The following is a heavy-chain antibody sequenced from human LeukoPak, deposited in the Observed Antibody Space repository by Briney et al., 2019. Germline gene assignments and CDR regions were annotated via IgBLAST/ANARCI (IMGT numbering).Heavy chain of an antibody. V-gene: IGHV3-11*01. CDR2: ISSSGSTV. CDR1: GGSFSGYY. Sequence: LSLTCAVYGGSFSGYYWSWIRQAPGKGLEWVSYISSSGSTVYYADSVKGRFTISRDNAKNSLYLQMNSLRAEDTAVYYCARDGGSGSYPHYFDYWGQGTLVTVSS. J-gene: IGHJ4*02. CDR3: ARDGGSGSYPHYFDY. D-gene: IGHD1-26*01.